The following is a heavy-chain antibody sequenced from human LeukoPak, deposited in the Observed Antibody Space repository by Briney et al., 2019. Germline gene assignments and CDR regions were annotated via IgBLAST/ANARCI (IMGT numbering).Heavy chain of an antibody. CDR1: GGSFSGYY. CDR2: INHNGST. CDR3: ASFSIRSRGRADY. V-gene: IGHV4-34*01. D-gene: IGHD3-3*02. J-gene: IGHJ4*02. Sequence: SETLSLTCAVYGGSFSGYYWSWIRQPPGKGLEWIGEINHNGSTSYNPSLKSRVTISVDTSKNQFSLKLSSVTAADTAVYYCASFSIRSRGRADYWGQGTLVTVSS.